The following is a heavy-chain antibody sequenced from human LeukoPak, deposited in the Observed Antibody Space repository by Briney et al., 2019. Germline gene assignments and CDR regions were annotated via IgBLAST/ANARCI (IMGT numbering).Heavy chain of an antibody. CDR3: ARGFTAVAGDLDF. CDR1: GYTFTTYD. V-gene: IGHV1-8*01. CDR2: MNPNTGNT. D-gene: IGHD6-19*01. Sequence: GASVKVSCKASGYTFTTYDINWVRQASGQGLEWMEWMNPNTGNTGYAQKFQGRVTMTRNTSISTAYMELSSLRSEDTAVYYCARGFTAVAGDLDFWGQGTLVTVSS. J-gene: IGHJ4*02.